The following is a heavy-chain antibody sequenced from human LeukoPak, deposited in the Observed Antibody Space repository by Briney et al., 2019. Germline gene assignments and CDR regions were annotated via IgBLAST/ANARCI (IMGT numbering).Heavy chain of an antibody. CDR3: ARDGRYFDSSAPTFGNWFDP. D-gene: IGHD3-22*01. CDR2: IYTSGST. J-gene: IGHJ5*02. Sequence: SETLSLTCTVSGGSISSYYWSWIRQPPGKGLEWIGRIYTSGSTNYNPSLKSRVTMSVDTSKNQFSLKLSSVTAADTAVYYCARDGRYFDSSAPTFGNWFDPWGQGTLVTVSS. CDR1: GGSISSYY. V-gene: IGHV4-4*07.